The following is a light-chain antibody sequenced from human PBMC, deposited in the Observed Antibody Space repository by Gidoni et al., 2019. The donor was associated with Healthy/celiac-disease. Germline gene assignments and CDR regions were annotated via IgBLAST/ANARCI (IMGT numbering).Light chain of an antibody. J-gene: IGKJ1*01. CDR1: QGISSY. CDR3: QQLNSYPWT. Sequence: DIQLTQSPSFLSASVGDRVTITCRASQGISSYLAWYQQKPGKAPKLLIYAPSTLQSGVPSRCSGSGSGTEFTLTISSLQPEDFATYYCQQLNSYPWTFGQGTKVEIK. CDR2: APS. V-gene: IGKV1-9*01.